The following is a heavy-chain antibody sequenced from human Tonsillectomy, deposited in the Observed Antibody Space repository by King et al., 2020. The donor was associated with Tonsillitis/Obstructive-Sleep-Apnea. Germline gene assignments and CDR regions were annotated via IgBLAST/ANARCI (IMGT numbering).Heavy chain of an antibody. J-gene: IGHJ4*02. Sequence: VQLVESGGGVVQPGRSLRLSCAASGFTFSSYGMHWVRQAPGKGLEWVAVIWYDGRNKYYADSVKGRFTISSDNSKNTLYLQMNSLRAEDTAVYYCARGFSGWDFIDYWGQGTLVTVSS. CDR1: GFTFSSYG. CDR3: ARGFSGWDFIDY. V-gene: IGHV3-33*01. CDR2: IWYDGRNK. D-gene: IGHD1-26*01.